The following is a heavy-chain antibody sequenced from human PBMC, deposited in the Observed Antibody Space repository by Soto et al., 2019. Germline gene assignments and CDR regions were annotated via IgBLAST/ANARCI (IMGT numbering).Heavy chain of an antibody. Sequence: SVKVSFKASGVTFISYSISWVRQAPGQGLEWMGGIIPIFGTANYAQKFQGRVTITADESTSTAYMELSSLRSDDNAVYYCVRGLRWRDLDYWGQGTPVTSP. V-gene: IGHV1-69*13. CDR3: VRGLRWRDLDY. J-gene: IGHJ4*02. CDR2: IIPIFGTA. CDR1: GVTFISYS. D-gene: IGHD2-15*01.